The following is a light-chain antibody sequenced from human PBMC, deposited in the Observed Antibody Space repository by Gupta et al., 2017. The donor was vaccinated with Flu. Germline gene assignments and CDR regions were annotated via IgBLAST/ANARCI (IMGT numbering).Light chain of an antibody. CDR1: QSVLYNSNNKNY. CDR3: QQYYTTPGT. CDR2: WAS. V-gene: IGKV4-1*01. J-gene: IGKJ1*01. Sequence: SLGERATINCKSSQSVLYNSNNKNYLAWYQQKPGQPPKLLIYWASTREYGVPDRFSGSGSGTXFTLTIXSLQAEDVAVYYCQQYYTTPGTFGXGTKVEIK.